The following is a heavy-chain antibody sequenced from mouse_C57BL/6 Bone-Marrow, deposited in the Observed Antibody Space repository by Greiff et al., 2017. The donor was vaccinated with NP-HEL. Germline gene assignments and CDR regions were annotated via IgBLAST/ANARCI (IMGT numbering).Heavy chain of an antibody. CDR1: GFTFSDAW. Sequence: DVMLVESGGGLVQPGGSMKLSCAASGFTFSDAWMDWVRQSPEKGLEWVAEIRNKANNHATYYAESVKGRFTISRDDSKSSVYLQMNSLRAEDTGIYYCTSKYDYDGTETGFAYWGQGTLVTVSA. J-gene: IGHJ3*01. D-gene: IGHD2-4*01. CDR3: TSKYDYDGTETGFAY. CDR2: IRNKANNHAT. V-gene: IGHV6-6*01.